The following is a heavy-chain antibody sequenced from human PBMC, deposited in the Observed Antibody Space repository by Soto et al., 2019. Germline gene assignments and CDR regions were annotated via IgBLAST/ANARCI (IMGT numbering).Heavy chain of an antibody. D-gene: IGHD6-6*01. Sequence: SETLSLTCTVSGGSISSSSYYWGWIRQPPGKGLEWIGSIYYSGSTYYNPSLKSRVTISVDTSKNQFSLKLSSVTAADTAVYYCARLARQGYSSSLARYYMDVWGKGTTVTVSS. CDR3: ARLARQGYSSSLARYYMDV. CDR1: GGSISSSSYY. V-gene: IGHV4-39*01. CDR2: IYYSGST. J-gene: IGHJ6*03.